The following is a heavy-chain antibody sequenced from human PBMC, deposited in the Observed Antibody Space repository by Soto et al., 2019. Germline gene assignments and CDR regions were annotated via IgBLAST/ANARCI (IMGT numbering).Heavy chain of an antibody. V-gene: IGHV3-30*18. CDR2: ILYDGSKK. J-gene: IGHJ4*02. D-gene: IGHD4-17*01. Sequence: PGGSLRLSCAASGFTFSSYGMHWVRQAPGKGLEWVAVILYDGSKKYYADSMKGRFTISRDNSKSTLYLQMNSLRAEDTALYYCAKDRGALRWSEEHYYFDYWGQGTLVTVSS. CDR1: GFTFSSYG. CDR3: AKDRGALRWSEEHYYFDY.